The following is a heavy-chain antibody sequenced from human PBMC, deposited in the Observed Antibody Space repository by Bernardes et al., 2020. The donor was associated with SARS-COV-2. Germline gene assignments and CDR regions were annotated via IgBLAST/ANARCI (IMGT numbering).Heavy chain of an antibody. Sequence: GGSLRLSCAASGFTFSSYAMSWVRQAPGKGLEWVSAISGSGGSTYYADSVKGRFTITKDTSKNQVILTMTNMDPVDTATYYCAHQPMTDTSRAFDIWGQGTMVTVSS. CDR1: GFTFSSYA. CDR2: ISGSGGST. V-gene: IGHV3-23*01. D-gene: IGHD3-22*01. J-gene: IGHJ3*02. CDR3: AHQPMTDTSRAFDI.